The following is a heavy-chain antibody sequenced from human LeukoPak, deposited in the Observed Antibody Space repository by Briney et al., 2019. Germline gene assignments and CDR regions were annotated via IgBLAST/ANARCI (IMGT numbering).Heavy chain of an antibody. D-gene: IGHD1-26*01. CDR1: GCSLTNYW. CDR3: ARYDGGATADF. V-gene: IGHV5-51*01. CDR2: VFPVDSDT. Sequence: GEALKISCKGSGCSLTNYWIAWGRPMTGKGVEWMGIVFPVDSDTRYSPSFQGQVTISADKSINTAYLQWSSLKDSDTAMYYCARYDGGATADFWGQGTLVTVSS. J-gene: IGHJ4*02.